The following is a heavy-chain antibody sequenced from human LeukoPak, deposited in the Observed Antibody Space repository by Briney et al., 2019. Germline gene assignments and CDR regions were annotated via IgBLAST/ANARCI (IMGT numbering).Heavy chain of an antibody. D-gene: IGHD3-3*01. Sequence: GGSLRLSCAASGFTFSDYYMSWIRQAPGKGLEWVSYISSSGSTIYYADSVKGRFTISRDNAKNSLYLQMNSLRAEDTALYYCAKQRNDYWSGYLDHWGQGTLVTISS. CDR2: ISSSGSTI. V-gene: IGHV3-11*01. CDR1: GFTFSDYY. CDR3: AKQRNDYWSGYLDH. J-gene: IGHJ4*02.